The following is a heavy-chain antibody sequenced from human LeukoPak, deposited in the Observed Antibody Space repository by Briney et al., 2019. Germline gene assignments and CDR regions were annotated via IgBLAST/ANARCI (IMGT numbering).Heavy chain of an antibody. V-gene: IGHV4-38-2*02. D-gene: IGHD6-19*01. CDR3: ARDLYRCGWGYFDY. CDR2: IYHSGST. J-gene: IGHJ4*02. CDR1: GYSISSRYY. Sequence: SETLSLTRTISGYSISSRYYWGWIRQPPGKGLEWIGNIYHSGSTYYNPPLKTQVTISLDTSENQFSLTLISVTPADTAVYYCARDLYRCGWGYFDYWGQGTLVTVSS.